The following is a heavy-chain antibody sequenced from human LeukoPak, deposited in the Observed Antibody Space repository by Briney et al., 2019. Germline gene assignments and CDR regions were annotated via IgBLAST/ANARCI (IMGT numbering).Heavy chain of an antibody. Sequence: PGGSLRLSCAASGFTFSSYWMHWVRQAPGKGLVWVSRINTDGSSTSYADSVKGRFTISRDNAKNTLYLQMNSLRAEDTAVYYCARVRAKGIAAAGNYFDYWGQGTLVTVSS. J-gene: IGHJ4*02. CDR1: GFTFSSYW. CDR3: ARVRAKGIAAAGNYFDY. D-gene: IGHD6-13*01. CDR2: INTDGSST. V-gene: IGHV3-74*01.